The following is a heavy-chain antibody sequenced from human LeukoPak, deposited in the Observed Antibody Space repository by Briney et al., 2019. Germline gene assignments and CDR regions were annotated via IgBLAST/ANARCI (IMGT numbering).Heavy chain of an antibody. CDR3: ARGSYSSGWYDFDY. CDR1: GFTVSSNY. Sequence: HSGGSLRLSCAASGFTVSSNYMSWVRQAPGKGLEWVSVIYSGGSTYYADSVKGRFTISRDNSKNTLYLQMNSLRAEDTAVYYCARGSYSSGWYDFDYWGQGTLVTVSS. J-gene: IGHJ4*02. V-gene: IGHV3-66*01. D-gene: IGHD6-19*01. CDR2: IYSGGST.